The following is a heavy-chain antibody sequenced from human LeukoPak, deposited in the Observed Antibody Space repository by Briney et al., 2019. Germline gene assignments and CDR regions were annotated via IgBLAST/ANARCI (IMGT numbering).Heavy chain of an antibody. CDR1: GGSIRSYY. D-gene: IGHD3-22*01. CDR2: IYYSGST. J-gene: IGHJ4*02. V-gene: IGHV4-59*12. CDR3: ARVDYYDSQTGADY. Sequence: PSETLSLTCTVSGGSIRSYYWSWIRQPPGKGLEWIGYIYYSGSTKYNSSLKSRVTISVDTSKNQFSLKLSSVTAADTAVYYCARVDYYDSQTGADYWGQGTLVTVSS.